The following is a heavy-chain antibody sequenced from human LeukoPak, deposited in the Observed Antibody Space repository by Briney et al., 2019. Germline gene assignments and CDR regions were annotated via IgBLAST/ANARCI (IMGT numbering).Heavy chain of an antibody. CDR1: GGSFSSYY. Sequence: PSETLSLTCAVYGGSFSSYYWSWIRQPPGKGLEWIGYIYYSGSTNYNPSLKSRVTISVDTSKNQFSLKLSSVTAADTAVYYCARVRYSSSYDAFDIWGQGTMVTVSS. CDR2: IYYSGST. CDR3: ARVRYSSSYDAFDI. V-gene: IGHV4-59*01. D-gene: IGHD6-13*01. J-gene: IGHJ3*02.